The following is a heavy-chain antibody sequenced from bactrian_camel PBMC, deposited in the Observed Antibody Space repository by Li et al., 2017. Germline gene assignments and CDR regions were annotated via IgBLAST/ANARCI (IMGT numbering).Heavy chain of an antibody. Sequence: HVQLVESGGGSVRAGGSLRLSCAASGYTASFYCMGWFRQAPGKERDWVATDNGVGTTYYTDSFKGRFTISQDDAENAVYLQMNSLKPEDTAVYYCAAGTSTGFPFRESAYPYWGQGTQVTVS. D-gene: IGHD5*01. CDR3: AAGTSTGFPFRESAYPY. J-gene: IGHJ4*01. V-gene: IGHV3S53*01. CDR1: GYTASFYC. CDR2: DNGVGTT.